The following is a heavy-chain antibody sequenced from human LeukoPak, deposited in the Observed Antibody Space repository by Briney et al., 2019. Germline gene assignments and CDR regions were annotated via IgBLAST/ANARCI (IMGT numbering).Heavy chain of an antibody. CDR1: GGSISPISSSTYY. CDR3: ARQLPTAAADTRGYFDY. V-gene: IGHV4-39*01. Sequence: SETLSLTCTVSGGSISPISSSTYYWGWIRQAPGKGLEWIGSLFYGENTHYNPFLKSRATLSVDASNNQFSLKLTSVTAADAAVYFCARQLPTAAADTRGYFDYWSQGTVVTVSS. CDR2: LFYGENT. J-gene: IGHJ4*02. D-gene: IGHD6-25*01.